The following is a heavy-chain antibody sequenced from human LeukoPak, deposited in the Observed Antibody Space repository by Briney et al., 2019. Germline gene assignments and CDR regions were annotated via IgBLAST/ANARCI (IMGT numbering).Heavy chain of an antibody. Sequence: SETLSLTCAVSGGSISSGGYSWSWIRQPPGKGLEWIGYIYYSGSTYYNPSLKSRVTIPVDTSKNQFSLKLSSVTAADTAVYYCARETGLIYYFDYWGQGTLVTVSS. V-gene: IGHV4-30-4*07. CDR2: IYYSGST. J-gene: IGHJ4*02. CDR1: GGSISSGGYS. D-gene: IGHD1-1*01. CDR3: ARETGLIYYFDY.